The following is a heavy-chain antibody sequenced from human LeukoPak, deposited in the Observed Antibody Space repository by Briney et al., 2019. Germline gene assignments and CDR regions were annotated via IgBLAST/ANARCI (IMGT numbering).Heavy chain of an antibody. V-gene: IGHV3-21*01. CDR2: ISSSSSYI. D-gene: IGHD6-13*01. Sequence: GSLRLSCAASGFTFSSYSMNWVRQAPGKGLEWVSSISSSSSYIYYADSVKGRFTISRDNAKNSLYLQMNSLRVEDTAVYYCAILPIAAAGTHPDYWGQGTLVTVSS. J-gene: IGHJ4*02. CDR3: AILPIAAAGTHPDY. CDR1: GFTFSSYS.